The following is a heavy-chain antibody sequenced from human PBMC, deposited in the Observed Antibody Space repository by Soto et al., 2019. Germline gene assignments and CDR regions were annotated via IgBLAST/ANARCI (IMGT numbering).Heavy chain of an antibody. Sequence: SGPTLVNPTETLTLTCTVSGISLTNARVGVSWIRQPPGKALEWLAHIFSNDEKSYSASLKSRLTISKETSKSQVLLTMTNVDPVDTATYYCAQNPNFFVGRQYFYGTHVWCQGPSVT. D-gene: IGHD1-26*01. J-gene: IGHJ6*02. CDR1: GISLTNARVG. CDR3: AQNPNFFVGRQYFYGTHV. V-gene: IGHV2-26*01. CDR2: IFSNDEK.